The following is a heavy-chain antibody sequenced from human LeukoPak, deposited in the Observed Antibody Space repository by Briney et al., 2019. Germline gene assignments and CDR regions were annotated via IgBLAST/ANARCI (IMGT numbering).Heavy chain of an antibody. V-gene: IGHV4-39*07. Sequence: PSETLSLTCTVSGGSISSSSYYWGWIRQPPGKGLEWIGSIYYSGSTYYNPSLKSRVTISVDTSKNQFSLNLSSVTAADTAVYYCARGIIRRDAFDFWGQGTKVTVSS. CDR3: ARGIIRRDAFDF. CDR2: IYYSGST. CDR1: GGSISSSSYY. J-gene: IGHJ3*01. D-gene: IGHD2/OR15-2a*01.